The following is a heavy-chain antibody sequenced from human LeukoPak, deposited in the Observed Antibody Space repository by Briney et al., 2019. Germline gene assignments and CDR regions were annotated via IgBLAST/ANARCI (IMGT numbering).Heavy chain of an antibody. J-gene: IGHJ5*02. Sequence: ASETLSLTCTVSGGSISSYYCSWIRQPPGKGLEWIGYIFYSGSTTYNPSLNSRVTISVDTSKNHFSLKLSSVTAADTAVYYCARHIAAAGTRWGNWFDPWGQGTLVTVSS. CDR1: GGSISSYY. CDR3: ARHIAAAGTRWGNWFDP. CDR2: IFYSGST. D-gene: IGHD6-13*01. V-gene: IGHV4-59*01.